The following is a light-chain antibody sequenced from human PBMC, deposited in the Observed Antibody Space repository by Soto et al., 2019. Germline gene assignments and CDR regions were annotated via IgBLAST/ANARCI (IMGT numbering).Light chain of an antibody. J-gene: IGKJ1*01. CDR1: QSVSRSY. V-gene: IGKV3-20*01. CDR3: QQYGSSPWT. Sequence: PGERGTLSCRASQSVSRSYLAWYQQKPGQAPRLLIYGASSRATGIPDRFSGSGSGTDFTLTISRLEPEDFAVYYCQQYGSSPWTFGQGTKVEI. CDR2: GAS.